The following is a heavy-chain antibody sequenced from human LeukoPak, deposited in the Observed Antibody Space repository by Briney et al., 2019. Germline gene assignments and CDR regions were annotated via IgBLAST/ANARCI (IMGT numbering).Heavy chain of an antibody. J-gene: IGHJ4*02. Sequence: GGSLRLSCAASGFTFSNYGMHWVRQAPGKGLEWVAFIRYDGSNTYYADSVKGRFSISRDNSKNTLYLQMNSLRAEDTALYYCAKDLAAYFDYWGQGTLVTVSS. CDR3: AKDLAAYFDY. CDR1: GFTFSNYG. V-gene: IGHV3-30*02. D-gene: IGHD6-13*01. CDR2: IRYDGSNT.